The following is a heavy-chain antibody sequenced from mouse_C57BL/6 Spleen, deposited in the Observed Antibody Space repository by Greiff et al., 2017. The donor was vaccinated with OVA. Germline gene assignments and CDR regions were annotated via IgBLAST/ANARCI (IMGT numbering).Heavy chain of an antibody. Sequence: VQLKQSGAELVRPGASVKLSCTASGFNIKDDYMHWVKQRPEQGLEWIGWIDPENGDTEYASKFQGKATITADTSSNTAYLQLSSLTSEDTAVYYCTTRGYYALDYWGQGTTLTVSS. CDR3: TTRGYYALDY. J-gene: IGHJ2*01. D-gene: IGHD2-3*01. V-gene: IGHV14-4*01. CDR1: GFNIKDDY. CDR2: IDPENGDT.